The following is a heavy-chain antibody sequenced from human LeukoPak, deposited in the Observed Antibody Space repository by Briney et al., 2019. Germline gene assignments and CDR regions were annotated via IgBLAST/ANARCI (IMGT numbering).Heavy chain of an antibody. CDR2: ISHRGNT. CDR3: ARLYEGKRPPDY. D-gene: IGHD2-8*01. V-gene: IGHV4-39*01. CDR1: GDSINSCSYY. J-gene: IGHJ4*02. Sequence: TASETLSLTCTVFGDSINSCSYYWGWIRQPPGKGLEWFGSISHRGNTYYNPSLRSRVTISVDMSKNQLSLKLSSVTATDTAVYYCARLYEGKRPPDYWGQGTPVTVSS.